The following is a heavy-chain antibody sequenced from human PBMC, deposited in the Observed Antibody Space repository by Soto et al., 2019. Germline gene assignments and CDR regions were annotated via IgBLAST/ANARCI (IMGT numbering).Heavy chain of an antibody. CDR1: GGSFSGYY. D-gene: IGHD2-2*01. CDR2: INHSGST. V-gene: IGHV4-34*01. J-gene: IGHJ4*02. CDR3: ARGRRDIVVVPAATPQHVGASRFDY. Sequence: SETLSLTCAVYGGSFSGYYWSWIRQPPGKGLEWIGEINHSGSTNYNPSLKSRVTISVDTSKNQFSLKLGSVTAADTAVYYCARGRRDIVVVPAATPQHVGASRFDYWGQGTLVTVSS.